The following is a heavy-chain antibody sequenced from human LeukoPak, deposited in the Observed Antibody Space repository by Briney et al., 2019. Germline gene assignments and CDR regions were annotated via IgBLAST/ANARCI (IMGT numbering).Heavy chain of an antibody. J-gene: IGHJ4*02. Sequence: SETLSLTCTVSGDSISGNYWTWIRQPPGKGLEWIGYIYYSGSTNYNASLKSRVTISVDTSKNQSSLKLSSVTAADTAVYYCARLGDGDNLRYFDYWGQGTLVTVSS. V-gene: IGHV4-59*08. CDR2: IYYSGST. D-gene: IGHD5-24*01. CDR1: GDSISGNY. CDR3: ARLGDGDNLRYFDY.